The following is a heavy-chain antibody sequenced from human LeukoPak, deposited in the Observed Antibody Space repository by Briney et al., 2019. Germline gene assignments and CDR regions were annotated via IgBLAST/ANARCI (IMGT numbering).Heavy chain of an antibody. CDR1: GYTFTSYA. Sequence: GASVKVSCKASGYTFTSYAMNWVRQAPGQGLEWMGWINTNTGNPTYGQGFTGRFVFSLDTSVSTAYLQISSLKAEDTAVYYCAREQTNYDFWSGYYTDYYYYGMDVWGQGTTVTVSS. D-gene: IGHD3-3*01. CDR3: AREQTNYDFWSGYYTDYYYYGMDV. CDR2: INTNTGNP. J-gene: IGHJ6*02. V-gene: IGHV7-4-1*02.